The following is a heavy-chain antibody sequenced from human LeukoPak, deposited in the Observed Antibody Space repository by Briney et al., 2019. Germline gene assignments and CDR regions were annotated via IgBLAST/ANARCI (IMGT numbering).Heavy chain of an antibody. V-gene: IGHV1-18*01. CDR2: ISAYNGNT. J-gene: IGHJ3*02. Sequence: GASVKVSCKASGYTFTSYGISWVRQAPGQGLEWMGWISAYNGNTNYAQKLQGRVTMTTDTSTSTAYMELRSLGSDDTAVYYCARGDILTGYYPVNIWGQGTMVTVSS. CDR1: GYTFTSYG. CDR3: ARGDILTGYYPVNI. D-gene: IGHD3-9*01.